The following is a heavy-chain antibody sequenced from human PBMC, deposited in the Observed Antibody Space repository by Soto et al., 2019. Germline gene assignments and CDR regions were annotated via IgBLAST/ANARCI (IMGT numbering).Heavy chain of an antibody. Sequence: HSQTLSLTCAISGDSVSSNSAAWNWIRQSPSRGLEWLGRTYYRSKWYNDYAVSVKSRITINPDTSKNQFSLQLNSVTPEDTAVYYCARALGYCSSTSCYGDFVASGMDVWGQGTTVTVSS. CDR3: ARALGYCSSTSCYGDFVASGMDV. V-gene: IGHV6-1*01. J-gene: IGHJ6*02. CDR1: GDSVSSNSAA. D-gene: IGHD2-2*01. CDR2: TYYRSKWYN.